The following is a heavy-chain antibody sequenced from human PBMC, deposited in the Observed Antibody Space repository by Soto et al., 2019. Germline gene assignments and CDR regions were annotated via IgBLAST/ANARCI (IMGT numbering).Heavy chain of an antibody. V-gene: IGHV3-23*01. CDR1: GFTFSSYA. D-gene: IGHD3-10*01. CDR3: AKDPYGTGSYDCFDP. Sequence: EVQLLESGGGLVQPGGSLRLSCAASGFTFSSYAMSWVRQAPGKGLEWVSAISGSGGSTYHADSVKGRFTISRDNSKNTLHLRMTSLAAKATSVNYCAKDPYGTGSYDCFDPWGQVTLVTASS. J-gene: IGHJ5*02. CDR2: ISGSGGST.